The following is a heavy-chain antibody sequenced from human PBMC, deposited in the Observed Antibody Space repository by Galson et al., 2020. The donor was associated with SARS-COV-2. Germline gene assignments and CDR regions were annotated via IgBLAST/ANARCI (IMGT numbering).Heavy chain of an antibody. D-gene: IGHD1-26*01. CDR1: GFTFSSYG. CDR3: AKDSSLEWELLNYYYYGMDV. V-gene: IGHV3-33*06. CDR2: IWYDGSNK. J-gene: IGHJ6*02. Sequence: GGSLRLSCAASGFTFSSYGMHWVRQAPGKGLEWVAVIWYDGSNKYYADSVKGRFTISRDNSKNTLYLQMNSLRAEDTAVYYCAKDSSLEWELLNYYYYGMDVWGQGTTVTVSS.